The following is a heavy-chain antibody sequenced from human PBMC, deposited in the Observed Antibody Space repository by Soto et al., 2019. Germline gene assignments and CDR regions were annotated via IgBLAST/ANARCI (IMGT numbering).Heavy chain of an antibody. J-gene: IGHJ4*02. CDR2: FIPILDMA. D-gene: IGHD2-15*01. V-gene: IGHV1-69*02. CDR3: XXXYCRDNSCPRDFDF. CDR1: GGTFNTYT. Sequence: QVQVVQSGAEVKKPESSVKVSCKPSGGTFNTYTVNWVRLAPGHGLEWMGRFIPILDMANYAQKFQDRVTXXXXXXXXXXXXXXXXXXXXXXXXXXXXXXYCRDNSCPRDFDFWGPGTRVTVSS.